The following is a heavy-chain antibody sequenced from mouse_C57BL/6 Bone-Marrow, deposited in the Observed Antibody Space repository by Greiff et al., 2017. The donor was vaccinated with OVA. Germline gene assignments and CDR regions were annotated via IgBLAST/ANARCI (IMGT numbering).Heavy chain of an antibody. Sequence: EVQRVESGGDLVKPGGSLKLSCAASGFTFSSYGMSWVRQTPDQRLEWVATISSGGSYTYYPDSVKGLFTISRDNAKNPLYLQMSSLKSEDTAMYYCASLNYVGYWGKGTTLTVSS. CDR1: GFTFSSYG. CDR2: ISSGGSYT. CDR3: ASLNYVGY. V-gene: IGHV5-6*01. J-gene: IGHJ2*01.